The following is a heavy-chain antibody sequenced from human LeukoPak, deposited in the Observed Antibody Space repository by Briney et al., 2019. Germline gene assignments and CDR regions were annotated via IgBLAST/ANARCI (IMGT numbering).Heavy chain of an antibody. V-gene: IGHV3-7*01. CDR2: IKQDGSEK. J-gene: IGHJ4*02. CDR1: GFTFSSYW. CDR3: ASSMGYKPFDY. D-gene: IGHD5-24*01. Sequence: GGSLRLSCAASGFTFSSYWMSWVRQAPGKGLEWVANIKQDGSEKYYVDSVKGRFTISRDNAKNSLYLQMNSLRAEDTAVYYCASSMGYKPFDYWGQGTLVTVSS.